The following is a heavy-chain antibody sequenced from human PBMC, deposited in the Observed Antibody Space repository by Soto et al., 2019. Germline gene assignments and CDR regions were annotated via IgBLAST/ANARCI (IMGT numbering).Heavy chain of an antibody. CDR1: GFTVSNYY. CDR2: IYTAGPT. V-gene: IGHV3-53*01. Sequence: GTLRPSGSASGFTVSNYYMSWVRQAPGRGLQWVSVIYTAGPTYYADSVKGRFTISRDESKNTLYFQMDNSRAEDTATYYCARGKSRDAYNPLGYWGPGTPVTVSS. D-gene: IGHD1-1*01. CDR3: ARGKSRDAYNPLGY. J-gene: IGHJ4*02.